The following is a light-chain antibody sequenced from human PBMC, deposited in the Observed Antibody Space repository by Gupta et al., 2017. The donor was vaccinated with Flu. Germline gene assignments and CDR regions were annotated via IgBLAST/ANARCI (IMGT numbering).Light chain of an antibody. CDR3: HQRNNWPLA. V-gene: IGKV3-11*01. J-gene: IGKJ4*01. CDR1: QSVSSY. CDR2: DAS. Sequence: EIVFTQSPATLSLSPGERATLSCRASQSVSSYLAWYQQKPGQAPRLLIYDASNTSTGIPTRFSGSGSGTDFTLTISSLEPEDFAVYYCHQRNNWPLAFGGGTKVEIK.